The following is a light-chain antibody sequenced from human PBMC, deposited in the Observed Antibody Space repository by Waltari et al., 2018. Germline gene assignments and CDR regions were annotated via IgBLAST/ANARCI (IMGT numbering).Light chain of an antibody. V-gene: IGKV1D-13*01. CDR2: DGS. J-gene: IGKJ5*01. CDR1: QGIRDA. Sequence: AIQLTQSPSSLSASVGDRVTITCRASQGIRDALVWYQQKPGKPPKLLIYDGSTLDRGVPSRCSGSGAGTDFTTTISSLQPEDFASYYCQQFNNYVITFGQGTRLDIK. CDR3: QQFNNYVIT.